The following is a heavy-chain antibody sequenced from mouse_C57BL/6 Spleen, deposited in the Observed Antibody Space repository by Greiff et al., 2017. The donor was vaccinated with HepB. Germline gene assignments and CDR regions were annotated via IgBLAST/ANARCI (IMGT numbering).Heavy chain of an antibody. D-gene: IGHD1-1*02. V-gene: IGHV5-9*01. Sequence: VQLKESGGGLVKPGGSLKLSCAASGFTFSSYTMSWVRQTPEKRLEWVATISGGGGNTYYPDSVKGRFTISRDNAKNTLYLQMSSLRSEDTALYYCARHGGHGGYYFDYWGQGTTLTVSS. CDR3: ARHGGHGGYYFDY. J-gene: IGHJ2*01. CDR1: GFTFSSYT. CDR2: ISGGGGNT.